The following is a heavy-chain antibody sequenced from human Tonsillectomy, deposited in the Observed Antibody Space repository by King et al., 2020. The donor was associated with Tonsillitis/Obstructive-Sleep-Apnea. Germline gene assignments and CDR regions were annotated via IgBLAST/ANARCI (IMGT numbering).Heavy chain of an antibody. CDR1: GFTFRNAW. CDR2: IKSKTDGGTT. CDR3: TSLIVGPTSVAAY. J-gene: IGHJ4*02. D-gene: IGHD1-26*01. V-gene: IGHV3-15*01. Sequence: VQLVESGGGLVKPGGSLRLSCAASGFTFRNAWMSWVRQAPGKGLEWVGHIKSKTDGGTTDYAAPVKGRFTISRDDSKNTLYLQMNSLKTEDTAVYYCTSLIVGPTSVAAYWGQGTLVTVSS.